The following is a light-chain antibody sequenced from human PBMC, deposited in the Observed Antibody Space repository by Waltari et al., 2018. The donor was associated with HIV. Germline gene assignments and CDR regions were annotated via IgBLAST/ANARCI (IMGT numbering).Light chain of an antibody. V-gene: IGKV1-33*01. Sequence: DIQMTQSPASLSASVGDRITITCQATKDITNYLNWFQQKPGKPPKLLIFDASTLETGVPSRFSGSGSGTDFTFTINALQPEDIATYFCQQYDNLPFTFGPGTKV. J-gene: IGKJ3*01. CDR2: DAS. CDR1: KDITNY. CDR3: QQYDNLPFT.